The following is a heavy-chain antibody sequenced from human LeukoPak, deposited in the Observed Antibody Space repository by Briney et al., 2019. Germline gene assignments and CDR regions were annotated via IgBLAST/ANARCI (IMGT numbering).Heavy chain of an antibody. V-gene: IGHV3-23*01. D-gene: IGHD4-17*01. J-gene: IGHJ4*02. Sequence: GGSLRLSCEGSGFTFKNFAMTWIRQSPGKGLEWISTMSGSGGNSYYADSLKGRVTISRDNYKNTLYLQMNSLKNEDTAVYFCVTYGLMTLFRGIRYFDHWGQGTLVTVSS. CDR1: GFTFKNFA. CDR2: MSGSGGNS. CDR3: VTYGLMTLFRGIRYFDH.